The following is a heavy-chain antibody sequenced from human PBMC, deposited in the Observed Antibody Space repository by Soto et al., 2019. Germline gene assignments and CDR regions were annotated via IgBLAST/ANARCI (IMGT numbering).Heavy chain of an antibody. J-gene: IGHJ6*02. CDR1: GGTFSSYA. V-gene: IGHV1-69*13. CDR3: ARNSQWLALYYYYGMDV. Sequence: SVKVSCKASGGTFSSYAISWVRQAPGQGLEWMGGIIPIFGTANYAQKFQGRVTITADESTSTAYMELSSLRSEDTAVYYCARNSQWLALYYYYGMDVWGQGTTVTVSS. CDR2: IIPIFGTA. D-gene: IGHD6-19*01.